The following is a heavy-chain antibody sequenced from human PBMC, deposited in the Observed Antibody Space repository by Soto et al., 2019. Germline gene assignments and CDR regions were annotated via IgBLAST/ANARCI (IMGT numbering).Heavy chain of an antibody. CDR3: GRNYDFWSGYYPTQNYYGVDV. J-gene: IGHJ6*02. V-gene: IGHV4-61*01. CDR2: ISHSGST. CDR1: GGSVSSSSYY. D-gene: IGHD3-3*01. Sequence: PSETLSLTCTVSGGSVSSSSYYWSWLRQPPGKGLEWIGHISHSGSTNSNPSLKSRVTISVDTSKNQFSLKLSSVTAADTAVYYCGRNYDFWSGYYPTQNYYGVDVWGQGTTVTVSS.